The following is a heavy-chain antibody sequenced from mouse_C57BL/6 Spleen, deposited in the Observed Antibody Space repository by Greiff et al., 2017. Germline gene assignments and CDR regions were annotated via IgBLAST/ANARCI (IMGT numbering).Heavy chain of an antibody. Sequence: QVQLQQPGAELVRPGSSVKLSCKASGYTFTSYWMHWVKQRPIQGLEWIGNIDPPDSETHYNQKFKDKATLTVDKSSSTAYMQLSSLTSEDSAVYYCARYDYYDGAWFAYWGQGTLVTVSA. CDR2: IDPPDSET. D-gene: IGHD1-1*01. CDR3: ARYDYYDGAWFAY. V-gene: IGHV1-52*01. J-gene: IGHJ3*01. CDR1: GYTFTSYW.